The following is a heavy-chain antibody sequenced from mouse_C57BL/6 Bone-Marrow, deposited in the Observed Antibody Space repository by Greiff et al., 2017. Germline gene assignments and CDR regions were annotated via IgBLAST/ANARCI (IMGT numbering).Heavy chain of an antibody. J-gene: IGHJ4*01. CDR1: GFTFSSYA. D-gene: IGHD3-2*02. V-gene: IGHV5-4*01. CDR3: ARDGQRRRRDY. Sequence: EVHLVESGGGLVKPGGSLKLSCAASGFTFSSYAMSWVRQTPEKRLEWVATISDGGSYTYYPDNVKGRFTISRDNAKNNLYLQMSHMQSEDTAMYYCARDGQRRRRDYWGQGTSVTVSS. CDR2: ISDGGSYT.